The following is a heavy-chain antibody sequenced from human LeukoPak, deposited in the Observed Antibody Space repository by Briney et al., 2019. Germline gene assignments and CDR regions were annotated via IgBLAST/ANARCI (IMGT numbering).Heavy chain of an antibody. CDR3: ARQEPYDFWSGYYDPGAPAV. V-gene: IGHV4-39*01. Sequence: SETLSLTCIVSGGSINSHYWGWIRQPPGKGLEWIGSIYYSGSTYYNPSLKSRVTISVDTSKNQFSLKLSSVTAADTAVYYCARQEPYDFWSGYYDPGAPAVWGQGTLVTVSS. D-gene: IGHD3-3*01. CDR1: GGSINSHY. J-gene: IGHJ4*02. CDR2: IYYSGST.